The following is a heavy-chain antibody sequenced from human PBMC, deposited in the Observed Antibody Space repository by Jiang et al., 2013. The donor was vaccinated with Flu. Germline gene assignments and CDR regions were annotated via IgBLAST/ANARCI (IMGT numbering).Heavy chain of an antibody. CDR3: AREGSGRFGSYAFDI. V-gene: IGHV3-53*04. J-gene: IGHJ3*02. CDR2: IYSGGST. Sequence: GGLVQPGGSLRLSCAASGFTVSSNYMSWVRQAPGKGLEWVSVIYSGGSTYYADSVKGRFTISRHNSKNTLYLQMNSLRAEDTAVYYCAREGSGRFGSYAFDIWGQGTMVTVSS. D-gene: IGHD3-10*01. CDR1: GFTVSSNY.